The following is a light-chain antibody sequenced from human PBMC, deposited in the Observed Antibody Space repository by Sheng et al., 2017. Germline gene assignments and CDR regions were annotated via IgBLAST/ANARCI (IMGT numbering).Light chain of an antibody. CDR2: LGS. V-gene: IGKV2-28*01. J-gene: IGKJ3*01. CDR1: QSLLQSDGYNY. Sequence: IVMTQSPLSLPVTPGEPASISCRSSQSLLQSDGYNYLDWYLQKPGQSPQLLIYLGSNRASGVPDRFSGSGSGTDFTLKISRVEAEDVGVYYCMQALQTRAFGPGTKVDIK. CDR3: MQALQTRA.